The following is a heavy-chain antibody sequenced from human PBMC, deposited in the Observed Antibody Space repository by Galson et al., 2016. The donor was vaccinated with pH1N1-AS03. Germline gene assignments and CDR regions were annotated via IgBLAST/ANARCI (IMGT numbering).Heavy chain of an antibody. CDR1: GDTFTKYD. J-gene: IGHJ4*02. D-gene: IGHD3-16*02. CDR2: INPSGGST. CDR3: ARRYYFDY. Sequence: SVKVSCKASGDTFTKYDVNWVRQAPGQGLEWMGIINPSGGSTRYAQRFQGRVTMTRDTSPSTVYMELVSLRSEDTAVYYCARRYYFDYWGQGTLVTVSS. V-gene: IGHV1-46*01.